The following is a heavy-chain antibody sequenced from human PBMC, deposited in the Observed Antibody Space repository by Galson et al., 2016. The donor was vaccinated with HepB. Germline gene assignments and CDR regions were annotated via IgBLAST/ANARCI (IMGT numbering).Heavy chain of an antibody. J-gene: IGHJ3*02. V-gene: IGHV4-39*01. D-gene: IGHD6-19*01. Sequence: SETLSLTCTVSGISMTSHGYYWGWIXQPPGKXLEXIGSIYYGGSTYYNPSLQSRVIISVNTSKNQVSLKLSSVTAADTAVYYCARHDGGWYLGDAFDIWGQGTMVTVSS. CDR2: IYYGGST. CDR1: GISMTSHGYY. CDR3: ARHDGGWYLGDAFDI.